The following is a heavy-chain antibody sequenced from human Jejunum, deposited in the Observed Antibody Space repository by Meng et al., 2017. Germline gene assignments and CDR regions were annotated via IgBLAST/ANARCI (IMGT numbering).Heavy chain of an antibody. D-gene: IGHD6-19*01. CDR1: GFTFSNAW. CDR3: ARESVAGIECDY. J-gene: IGHJ4*02. CDR2: ISSSSSYI. V-gene: IGHV3-21*01. Sequence: GGSLRLSCAASGFTFSNAWMSWVRQAPGKGLEWVSSISSSSSYIYYADSVKGRFTISRDNDKNSLYLQMNSLRAEDKAVYYCARESVAGIECDYWGQGTLVTVSS.